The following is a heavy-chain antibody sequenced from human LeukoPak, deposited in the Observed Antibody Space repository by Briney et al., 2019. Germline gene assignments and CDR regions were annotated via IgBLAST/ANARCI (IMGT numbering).Heavy chain of an antibody. CDR1: GGSISSGGYY. D-gene: IGHD6-6*01. CDR2: IYYSGST. CDR3: AREGAVYRWFDP. V-gene: IGHV4-31*03. Sequence: SETLSLTCTVSGGSISSGGYYWSWIRQHPGTGLEWIGYIYYSGSTYYNPSLKSRVTISVDTSKNQFSLKLRSVTAADTAVYYCAREGAVYRWFDPWGQGTLVTVSS. J-gene: IGHJ5*02.